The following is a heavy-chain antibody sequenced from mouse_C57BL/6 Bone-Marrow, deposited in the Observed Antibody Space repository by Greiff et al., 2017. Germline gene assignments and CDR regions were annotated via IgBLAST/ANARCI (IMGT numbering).Heavy chain of an antibody. CDR3: TRITTAWGFAY. V-gene: IGHV6-6*01. CDR2: IRNKANNHAT. D-gene: IGHD1-2*01. CDR1: GFTFSDAW. J-gene: IGHJ3*01. Sequence: EVQVVESGGGLVQPGGSMKLSCAASGFTFSDAWMDWVRQSPEKGLEWVAEIRNKANNHATYYAESVKGRFTISRDDSKSSVYLQMNSLRAEDTGIYYCTRITTAWGFAYWGQGTLVTVSA.